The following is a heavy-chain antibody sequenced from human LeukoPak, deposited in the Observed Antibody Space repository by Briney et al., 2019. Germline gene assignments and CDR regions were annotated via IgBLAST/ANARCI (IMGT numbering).Heavy chain of an antibody. Sequence: PSETLSLTCAVYGGSFSGYYWSWIRQPPGKGLEWIGEINHSGSTNYNPSLKSRVTISVDTSKNQFSLKLSSVTAADTAVYYCARRGPGPTRRALISWGQGTLVTVSS. J-gene: IGHJ4*02. CDR1: GGSFSGYY. V-gene: IGHV4-34*01. CDR3: ARRGPGPTRRALIS. D-gene: IGHD3-10*01. CDR2: INHSGST.